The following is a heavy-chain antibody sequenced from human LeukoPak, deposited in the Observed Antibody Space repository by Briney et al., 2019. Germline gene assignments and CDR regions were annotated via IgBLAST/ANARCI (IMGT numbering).Heavy chain of an antibody. CDR1: GFTFGHFA. D-gene: IGHD3-16*01. CDR3: TRDIESRTFWYFDL. Sequence: PGGSLRLSCTASGFTFGHFAMSWFRQAPGKGLEWVGFVRSKTYSETTEYAPSVKGRFTISRDDSKSVAYLQMNSLKTDDTAIYYCTRDIESRTFWYFDLWGRGTLVSVSS. V-gene: IGHV3-49*03. CDR2: VRSKTYSETT. J-gene: IGHJ2*01.